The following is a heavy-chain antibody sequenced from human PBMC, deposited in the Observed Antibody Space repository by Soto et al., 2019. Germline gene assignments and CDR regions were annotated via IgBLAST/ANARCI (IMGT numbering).Heavy chain of an antibody. CDR1: GGTISSYY. D-gene: IGHD2-2*01. J-gene: IGHJ5*02. Sequence: PSETLSLTYTVSGGTISSYYWSWIRQPPGKGLEWIGYIYYSGSTKYNPSLKSRVTISVDTSKNQFSLKLSSVTAADTAVYYCARQSCSSTSCYSWVSWFDPWGQGTLVTVS. V-gene: IGHV4-59*08. CDR3: ARQSCSSTSCYSWVSWFDP. CDR2: IYYSGST.